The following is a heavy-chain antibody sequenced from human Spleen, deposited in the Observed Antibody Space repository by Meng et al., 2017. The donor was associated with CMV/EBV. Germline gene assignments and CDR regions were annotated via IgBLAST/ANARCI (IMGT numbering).Heavy chain of an antibody. D-gene: IGHD3-3*01. J-gene: IGHJ4*02. CDR2: IKYDGGEK. Sequence: GESLKISCAASGFTFSDFWMTWVRQAPGRGLEWVADIKYDGGEKFSVDSVKGRFTISRDNSKNTLYLQMNSLRAEDTAVYYCAKGNLGDFWSGYYCFGYWGQGTLVTVSS. CDR1: GFTFSDFW. V-gene: IGHV3-7*03. CDR3: AKGNLGDFWSGYYCFGY.